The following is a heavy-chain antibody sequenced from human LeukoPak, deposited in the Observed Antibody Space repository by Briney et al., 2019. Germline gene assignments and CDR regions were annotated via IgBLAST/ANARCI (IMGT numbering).Heavy chain of an antibody. CDR2: ISGSGGST. V-gene: IGHV3-23*01. Sequence: GGSLRLSCAASGFTFSSYSMNWVRQAPGKGLEWVSAISGSGGSTYYADSVKGRFTISRDNSKNTLYLQMNSLRAEDTAVYYCAILPYYYDSTAFDYWGQGTLVTVSS. D-gene: IGHD3-22*01. CDR1: GFTFSSYS. CDR3: AILPYYYDSTAFDY. J-gene: IGHJ4*02.